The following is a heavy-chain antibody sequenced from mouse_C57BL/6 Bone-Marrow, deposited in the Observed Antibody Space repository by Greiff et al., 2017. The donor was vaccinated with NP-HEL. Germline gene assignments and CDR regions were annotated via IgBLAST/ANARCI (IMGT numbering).Heavy chain of an antibody. CDR2: INPNNGGT. V-gene: IGHV1-18*01. J-gene: IGHJ1*03. D-gene: IGHD4-1*02. CDR1: GYTFTDYN. Sequence: VQLKQSGPELVKPGASVKIPCKASGYTFTDYNMDWVKQSHGKSLEWIGDINPNNGGTIYNQKFKGKATLTVDKSSSTAYMVRRSRTSEDTAVYYGARSTGTKRYFDVWGTGTTVTVSS. CDR3: ARSTGTKRYFDV.